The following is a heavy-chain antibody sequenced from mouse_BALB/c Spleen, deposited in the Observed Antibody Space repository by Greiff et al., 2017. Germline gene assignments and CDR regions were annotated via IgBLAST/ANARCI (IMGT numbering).Heavy chain of an antibody. V-gene: IGHV14-1*02. J-gene: IGHJ4*01. Sequence: VQLQQSGAELVRPGALVKLSCKASGFNIKDYYMHWVKQRPEQGLEWIGWIDPENGNTIYDPKFQGKASITADTSSNTAYLQLSSLTSEDTAVYYCARSYYGNSRAMDNWGQGTSVTVSS. CDR2: IDPENGNT. CDR3: ARSYYGNSRAMDN. D-gene: IGHD2-1*01. CDR1: GFNIKDYY.